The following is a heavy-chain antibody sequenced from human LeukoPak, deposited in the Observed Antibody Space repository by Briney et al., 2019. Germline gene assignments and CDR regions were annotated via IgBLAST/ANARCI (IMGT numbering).Heavy chain of an antibody. Sequence: GGSLRLSCAASGFTFSSYEMNWVRQAPGKGLELVSYISSSGSTIYYADSVKGRFTISRDNAKNSLYLQMNSLRAEDTAVYYCARVKQQLVAPDYWGQGTLVTVSS. J-gene: IGHJ4*02. CDR1: GFTFSSYE. CDR3: ARVKQQLVAPDY. CDR2: ISSSGSTI. V-gene: IGHV3-48*03. D-gene: IGHD6-13*01.